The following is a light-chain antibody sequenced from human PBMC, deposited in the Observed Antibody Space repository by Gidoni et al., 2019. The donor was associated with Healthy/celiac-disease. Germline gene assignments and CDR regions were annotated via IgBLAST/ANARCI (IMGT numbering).Light chain of an antibody. V-gene: IGKV3-20*01. Sequence: EIVLTQSPGTLSLSPGERATLSCRASKSVSSSYLAWYQQQPGQAPRLLIYGASSRATGIPDSFSGSGSGTDFTLTISRLEPEDFAVYYCQQYGSSPRAFGGGTKVEIK. CDR3: QQYGSSPRA. CDR2: GAS. J-gene: IGKJ4*01. CDR1: KSVSSSY.